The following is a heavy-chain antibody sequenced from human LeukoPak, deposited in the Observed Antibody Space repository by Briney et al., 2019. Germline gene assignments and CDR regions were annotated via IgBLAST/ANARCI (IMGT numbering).Heavy chain of an antibody. CDR2: IYSGDST. V-gene: IGHV3-66*01. J-gene: IGHJ6*02. D-gene: IGHD3-10*01. CDR3: ARSGFGVLYYDGMDV. CDR1: GFTFSYYA. Sequence: GGSLRLSCSASGFTFSYYAMHWVRQAPGKGLEWVSIIYSGDSTYYADFVKGRFTISRDNSKNTLYLQMNSLRAEDTAVYYCARSGFGVLYYDGMDVWGQGTTVTVSS.